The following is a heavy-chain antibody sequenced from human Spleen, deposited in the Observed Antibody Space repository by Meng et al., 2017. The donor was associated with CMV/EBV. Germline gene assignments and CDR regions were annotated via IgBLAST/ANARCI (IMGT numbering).Heavy chain of an antibody. CDR3: AKAAGLGVVILSLYFFDY. Sequence: FTFGDYYVIWIRTAPRRGLVWVSYISRCGSFIKYADSVKGRFTISRDNAENSLYLQMNSLTAEDTAVYYCAKAAGLGVVILSLYFFDYWGQGTLVTVSS. CDR2: ISRCGSFI. J-gene: IGHJ4*02. D-gene: IGHD3-3*01. CDR1: FTFGDYY. V-gene: IGHV3-11*04.